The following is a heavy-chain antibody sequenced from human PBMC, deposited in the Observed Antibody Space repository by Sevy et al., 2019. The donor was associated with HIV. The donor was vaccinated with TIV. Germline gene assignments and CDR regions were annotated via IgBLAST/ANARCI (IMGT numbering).Heavy chain of an antibody. CDR3: LKDQENNYYYGSGTYFDP. V-gene: IGHV3-64D*06. CDR1: GFTFSSYA. Sequence: GGSLRLSCSASGFTFSSYALYWVRQAPGKKMEYVSVISTNGNSAYYADSVKGRFTISRDNSKKTLYLQMRSLRPEDTAMYYCLKDQENNYYYGSGTYFDPWGQGTLVTVSS. D-gene: IGHD3-10*01. J-gene: IGHJ5*02. CDR2: ISTNGNSA.